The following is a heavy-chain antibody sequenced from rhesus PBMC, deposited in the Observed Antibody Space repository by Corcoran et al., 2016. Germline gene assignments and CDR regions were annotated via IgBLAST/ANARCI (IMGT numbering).Heavy chain of an antibody. CDR2: VDPTDGYA. V-gene: IGHV1-111*02. CDR1: GYTFTDYY. CDR3: ATSTAVIPFDY. J-gene: IGHJ4*01. D-gene: IGHD4-35*01. Sequence: EVQLVQSGAEVKKPGASVKISCKASGYTFTDYYLHWVRQAPGKGLEWMGLVDPTDGYAIHAPQFQVRVTITADTSTDTAYMELSSLRSEDTAVYYCATSTAVIPFDYWGQGVLVTVSS.